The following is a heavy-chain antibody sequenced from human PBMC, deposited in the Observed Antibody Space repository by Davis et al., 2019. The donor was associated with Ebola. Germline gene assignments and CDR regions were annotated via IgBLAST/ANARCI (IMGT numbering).Heavy chain of an antibody. V-gene: IGHV3-7*03. CDR3: ARVEWGYCSSTSCYDRNTYYYYYGMDV. CDR2: IKQDGSEK. J-gene: IGHJ6*02. Sequence: PGGSLRLSCAASGFTFSSYWMSWVRQAPGKGLEWVANIKQDGSEKYYVDSVKGRFTISRDNAKNSLYLQMNSLRAEDTAVYYCARVEWGYCSSTSCYDRNTYYYYYGMDVWGQGTTVTVSS. CDR1: GFTFSSYW. D-gene: IGHD2-2*01.